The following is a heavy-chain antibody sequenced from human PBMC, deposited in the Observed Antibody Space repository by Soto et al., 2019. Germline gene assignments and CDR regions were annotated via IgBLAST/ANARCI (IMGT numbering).Heavy chain of an antibody. J-gene: IGHJ4*02. CDR3: ARDKITGLFDY. D-gene: IGHD2-8*02. CDR2: INHSGST. Sequence: QVQLQQWGAVLLKPSETLSLTCAVYGGSFSGYYWTWIRQPPGTGLEWIGEINHSGSTNYNPSLTXRVTISVDTSKNQFSLKLTSVTAADTAVYYCARDKITGLFDYWGQGTLVTVSS. V-gene: IGHV4-34*01. CDR1: GGSFSGYY.